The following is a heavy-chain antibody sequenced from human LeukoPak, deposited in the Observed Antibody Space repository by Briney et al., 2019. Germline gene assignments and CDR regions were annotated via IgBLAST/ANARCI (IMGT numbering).Heavy chain of an antibody. CDR2: ISAYNGNT. CDR3: ARNKRGASGNYYFDY. D-gene: IGHD1-1*01. CDR1: GYTFTSYG. Sequence: ASVKVSCKASGYTFTSYGISWVRQAPGQGLEWMGWISAYNGNTNYAQKLQGRVTMTTDTSTSTAYMELRSLRSDDTTVYYCARNKRGASGNYYFDYWGQGTLVTVSS. V-gene: IGHV1-18*01. J-gene: IGHJ4*02.